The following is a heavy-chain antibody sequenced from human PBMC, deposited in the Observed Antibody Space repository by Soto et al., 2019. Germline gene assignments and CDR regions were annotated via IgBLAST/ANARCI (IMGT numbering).Heavy chain of an antibody. D-gene: IGHD5-12*01. CDR1: GGSISSGGYS. Sequence: QLQLQESGSGLVKPSQTLSLTCAVSGGSISSGGYSWSWIRQPPGKGLEWIGYIYHSGSTYYNPSLKSLVNISVDRSKKQFSLKLSSVTAADTAVYYCARRRGFPYYYGMDVWGQGTTVTVSS. CDR3: ARRRGFPYYYGMDV. J-gene: IGHJ6*02. V-gene: IGHV4-30-2*01. CDR2: IYHSGST.